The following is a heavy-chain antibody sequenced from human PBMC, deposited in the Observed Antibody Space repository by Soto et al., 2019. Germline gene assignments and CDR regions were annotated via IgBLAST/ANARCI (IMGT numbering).Heavy chain of an antibody. D-gene: IGHD2-21*02. V-gene: IGHV1-2*04. CDR3: ARDGMEVVTPDY. J-gene: IGHJ4*02. CDR2: INPNSGGT. Sequence: ASVKVSCKASGYTFTGYYMHWVRQAPGQGLEWMGWINPNSGGTNYAQKFQGWVTMTRDTSISTAYMELSRLRSDDTAVYYCARDGMEVVTPDYWGQGALVTVSS. CDR1: GYTFTGYY.